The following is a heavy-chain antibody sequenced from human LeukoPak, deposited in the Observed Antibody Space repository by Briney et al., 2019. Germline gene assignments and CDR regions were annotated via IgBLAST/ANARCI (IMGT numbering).Heavy chain of an antibody. D-gene: IGHD3-10*01. Sequence: PGGSLRLSCTASGFLFSDHYMDWVRQAPGKGLEWVGRIRNKANSYTTEYAASVKGRFTISRDDSQNSVYLQMDSLKSEDTAVYYCTRLGYTSGSHSIMYYYMDVWGRGTTVIVSS. V-gene: IGHV3-72*01. CDR1: GFLFSDHY. CDR3: TRLGYTSGSHSIMYYYMDV. CDR2: IRNKANSYTT. J-gene: IGHJ6*03.